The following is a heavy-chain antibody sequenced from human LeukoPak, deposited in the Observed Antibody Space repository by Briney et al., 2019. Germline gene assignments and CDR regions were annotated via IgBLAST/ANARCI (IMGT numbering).Heavy chain of an antibody. V-gene: IGHV1-69*04. Sequence: AASVKVSCKTSGGTFSSYALSWVRQAPGQELERMGRIIPMIGITNYAQKFQGRVTITADKSTNTAYMELSSLISEDTAVYYCATPLNASGSYSDYWGQGTLVTVSS. CDR1: GGTFSSYA. D-gene: IGHD3-10*01. CDR3: ATPLNASGSYSDY. J-gene: IGHJ4*02. CDR2: IIPMIGIT.